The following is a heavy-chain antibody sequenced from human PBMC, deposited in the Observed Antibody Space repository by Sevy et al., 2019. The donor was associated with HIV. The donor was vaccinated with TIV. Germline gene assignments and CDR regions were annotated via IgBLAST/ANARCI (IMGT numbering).Heavy chain of an antibody. V-gene: IGHV4-30-2*01. CDR1: GGSISSGGYS. D-gene: IGHD5-12*01. J-gene: IGHJ4*02. CDR2: IYHSGST. Sequence: SETLSLTCAVSGGSISSGGYSWSWIRQPPGKGLEWIGYIYHSGSTYYNPSLRSRVTISVDRSKNQFSLKLSSVTAADTAVYYCARSNRGYSGYDQTPAFDYWGQGTLVTVSS. CDR3: ARSNRGYSGYDQTPAFDY.